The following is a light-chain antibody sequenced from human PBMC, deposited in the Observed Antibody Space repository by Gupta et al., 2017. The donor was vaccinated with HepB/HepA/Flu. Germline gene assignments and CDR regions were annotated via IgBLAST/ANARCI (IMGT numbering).Light chain of an antibody. Sequence: SYVLTQPPSVSVAPGKTARLTCGGNNIASKSVHWYQQKPGQAPVLGIYSKSDRPAGIPERFSGSNSGNTATLTIGRVEAGDEADYYCQLWDTGSNHVVFGGGTKLAVL. CDR2: SKS. V-gene: IGLV3-21*04. CDR1: NIASKS. CDR3: QLWDTGSNHVV. J-gene: IGLJ3*02.